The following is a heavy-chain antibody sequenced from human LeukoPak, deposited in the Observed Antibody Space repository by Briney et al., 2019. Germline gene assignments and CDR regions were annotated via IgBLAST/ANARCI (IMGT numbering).Heavy chain of an antibody. V-gene: IGHV1-2*02. Sequence: GASVKVSCKASGSTFTDYYMHWVRQAPGQGLEWMGWINPKSGDTNYGQKFRGRVTMTRDTSISTAYMELSRLRSDDTAVYYCARGQTKVLSEDYWGQGTLVTVSS. J-gene: IGHJ4*02. D-gene: IGHD1/OR15-1a*01. CDR1: GSTFTDYY. CDR2: INPKSGDT. CDR3: ARGQTKVLSEDY.